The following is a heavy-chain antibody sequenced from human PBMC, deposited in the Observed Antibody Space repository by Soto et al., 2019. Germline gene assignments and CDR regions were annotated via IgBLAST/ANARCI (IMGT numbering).Heavy chain of an antibody. V-gene: IGHV1-18*01. CDR2: ISAYNGNT. CDR1: GYTFTSYG. J-gene: IGHJ4*02. Sequence: ASVKVSCKASGYTFTSYGISWVRQAPGQGHEWMGWISAYNGNTNYAQKLQGRVTITTDTSTSTAYMELRSLRSDDTAVYYCARVLYSSKDYGNNFDYWGQGTLVTVS. CDR3: ARVLYSSKDYGNNFDY. D-gene: IGHD4-17*01.